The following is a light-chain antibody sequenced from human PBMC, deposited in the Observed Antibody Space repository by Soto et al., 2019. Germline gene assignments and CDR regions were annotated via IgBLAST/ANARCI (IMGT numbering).Light chain of an antibody. J-gene: IGKJ4*01. Sequence: EIVLTQSPGTLSLSPGERATLSCRASESVTNNYLAWYQQKPGQAPRLLIHGASIRTTAIPDRFSGSGSGTDFTLTISSLDPEDSAVYYCQQTAYAPLTFGGGTKVEIK. CDR2: GAS. CDR3: QQTAYAPLT. CDR1: ESVTNNY. V-gene: IGKV3-20*01.